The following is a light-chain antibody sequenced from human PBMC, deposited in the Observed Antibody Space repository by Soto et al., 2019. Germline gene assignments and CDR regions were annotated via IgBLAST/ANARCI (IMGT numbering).Light chain of an antibody. CDR2: KAS. V-gene: IGKV1-5*03. CDR1: QSISSW. J-gene: IGKJ5*01. Sequence: DIQMTQTPSTLSASVGDRVTITCRASQSISSWLAWYQQKPGKAPKLLIYKASSLESGVPSRFSGSGSGTEFTLTISSLQPEDFATYYCQQGHSNPITLGQGTRLEI. CDR3: QQGHSNPIT.